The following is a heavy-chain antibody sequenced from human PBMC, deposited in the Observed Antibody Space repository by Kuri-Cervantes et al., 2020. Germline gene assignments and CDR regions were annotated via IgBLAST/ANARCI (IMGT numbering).Heavy chain of an antibody. Sequence: ASVKVSCKASGYTFTSYGISWVRQAPGQGLEWMGIINPSGGSTSYARKFQGRVTMTRDTSTSTVYMELSSLRSEDTAVYYCARSPYDYVWGSYDGYYYGMDVWGQGTTVTVSS. D-gene: IGHD3-16*01. J-gene: IGHJ6*02. CDR2: INPSGGST. CDR3: ARSPYDYVWGSYDGYYYGMDV. V-gene: IGHV1-46*01. CDR1: GYTFTSYG.